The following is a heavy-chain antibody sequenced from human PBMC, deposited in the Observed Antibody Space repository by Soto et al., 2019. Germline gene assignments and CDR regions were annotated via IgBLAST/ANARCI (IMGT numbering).Heavy chain of an antibody. D-gene: IGHD5-18*01. V-gene: IGHV3-23*01. CDR2: ISGSGGST. J-gene: IGHJ4*02. CDR1: GFTVSSYA. CDR3: AKAVDTAMVLYYFDY. Sequence: GGSLRLSCAASGFTVSSYAMSWVRQAPGKGLEWVSAISGSGGSTYYADSVKGQFTISRDNSKNTLYLQMNSLRAEDTAVYYCAKAVDTAMVLYYFDYWGQGTLVTVSS.